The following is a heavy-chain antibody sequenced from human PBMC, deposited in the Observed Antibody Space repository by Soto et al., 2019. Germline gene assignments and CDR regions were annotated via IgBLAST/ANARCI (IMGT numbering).Heavy chain of an antibody. D-gene: IGHD3-16*01. CDR1: GGTFNFYS. V-gene: IGHV1-69*02. CDR3: PAYGGGGIAHFDF. CDR2: VIPMVGMS. Sequence: QVQLVQSGAEVKKPGSSVKVSCTASGGTFNFYSISWVRQAPGQGLEWVGRVIPMVGMSEYAQKFQGRVTITADNPTSSPYISLRGRRLENTAVYYGPAYGGGGIAHFDFWGQATWVTVPS. J-gene: IGHJ4*02.